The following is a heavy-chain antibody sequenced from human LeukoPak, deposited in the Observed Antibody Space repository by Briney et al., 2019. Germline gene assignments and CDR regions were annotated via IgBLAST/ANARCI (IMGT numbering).Heavy chain of an antibody. CDR3: ARVRITMVRGSNSFYYMDV. CDR2: LHTDGSS. CDR1: GFTVRSNY. J-gene: IGHJ6*03. D-gene: IGHD3-10*01. Sequence: PGGSLRLSCAPSGFTVRSNYMTWVRQAPGKGLEWVSILHTDGSSFYADSVKGRFTISRDISKNTVSLHMTSLRAEDTAVYYCARVRITMVRGSNSFYYMDVWGKGTTVIVSS. V-gene: IGHV3-53*01.